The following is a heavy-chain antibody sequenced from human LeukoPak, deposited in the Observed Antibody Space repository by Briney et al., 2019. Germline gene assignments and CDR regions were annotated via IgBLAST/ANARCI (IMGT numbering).Heavy chain of an antibody. CDR3: ARDFWSGDYVGMDV. CDR1: GFTFSSYS. Sequence: GGSLRLSCAASGFTFSSYSMNWVRQAPGKGLEWVSSISSSSSYIYYADSVKGRFTISRDNAKNSLYLQMNSLRAEDTAVYYCARDFWSGDYVGMDVCGKGTTVTVSS. D-gene: IGHD3-3*01. J-gene: IGHJ6*03. CDR2: ISSSSSYI. V-gene: IGHV3-21*01.